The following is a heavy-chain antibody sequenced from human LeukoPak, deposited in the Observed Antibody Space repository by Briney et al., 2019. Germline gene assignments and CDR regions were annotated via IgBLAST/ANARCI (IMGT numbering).Heavy chain of an antibody. CDR2: ISGSGGST. CDR3: AKGGLMVPFDY. V-gene: IGHV3-23*01. J-gene: IGHJ4*02. Sequence: QPGGSLRLSCAASGFTFSSYAMSWVRQAPGKGLEWVSSISGSGGSTYYADSVKGRFTFSRDNSKNTLYLQMNSLRAEDTAIYYCAKGGLMVPFDYWGQGTLVTVSS. D-gene: IGHD4/OR15-4a*01. CDR1: GFTFSSYA.